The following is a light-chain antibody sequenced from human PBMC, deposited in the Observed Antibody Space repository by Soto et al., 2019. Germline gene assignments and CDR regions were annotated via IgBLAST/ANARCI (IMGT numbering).Light chain of an antibody. Sequence: QSALTQPPSASGSPGQSVTISCTGTSSDVGAYNYVSWYQQHPGKAPRLMIYDVSKRPSGVPDRFSGSKSGNTASLTVSGLQAEDEADYFCSSYAGRHSYVFGAGT. CDR1: SSDVGAYNY. CDR2: DVS. J-gene: IGLJ1*01. CDR3: SSYAGRHSYV. V-gene: IGLV2-8*01.